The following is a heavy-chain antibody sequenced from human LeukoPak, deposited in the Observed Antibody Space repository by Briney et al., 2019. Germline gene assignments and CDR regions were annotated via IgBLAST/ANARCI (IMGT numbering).Heavy chain of an antibody. V-gene: IGHV1-69*05. CDR3: NYYVSSGYDPVDY. J-gene: IGHJ4*02. Sequence: SVKVSCKGSGCIFSNYALSWVRQAPGQGLAWMGGIIPIFGTANYAQKFQGRVTITTDESTSTAYMELSSLRSEDTAVYHCNYYVSSGYDPVDYWGQGTLVTVSS. CDR2: IIPIFGTA. D-gene: IGHD3-22*01. CDR1: GCIFSNYA.